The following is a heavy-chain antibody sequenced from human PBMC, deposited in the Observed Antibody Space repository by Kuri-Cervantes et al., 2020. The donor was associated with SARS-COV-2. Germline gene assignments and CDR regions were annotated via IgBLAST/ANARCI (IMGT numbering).Heavy chain of an antibody. Sequence: ESLKISCVVSGGAINTHNWWTWVRQPPGKGLQWIGEIFHDGSTKFNPSLSLRGRVTMSLDKSKNQFSLNLTSVTAADTAVYYCARESTYTFDIWGQGTLVTVSS. CDR3: ARESTYTFDI. J-gene: IGHJ3*02. CDR2: IFHDGST. CDR1: GGAINTHNW. D-gene: IGHD2-2*02. V-gene: IGHV4/OR15-8*01.